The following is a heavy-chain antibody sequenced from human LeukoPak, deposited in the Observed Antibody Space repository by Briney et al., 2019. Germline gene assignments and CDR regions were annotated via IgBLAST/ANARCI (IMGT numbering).Heavy chain of an antibody. J-gene: IGHJ4*02. CDR3: ARFYSYAASCPPY. CDR1: GGYISTSNYY. CDR2: IYYSGST. V-gene: IGHV4-39*01. Sequence: PSETLSLTCTVSGGYISTSNYYWGWIRQPPGKGLEWIGNIYYSGSTYYNPSLKSRVSLSLDTSMNQFSLKVNSLTVADTDVYYCARFYSYAASCPPYWGQGTLVAVSS. D-gene: IGHD4/OR15-4a*01.